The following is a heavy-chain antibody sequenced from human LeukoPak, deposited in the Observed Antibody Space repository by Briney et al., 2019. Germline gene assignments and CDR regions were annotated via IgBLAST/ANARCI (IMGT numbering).Heavy chain of an antibody. V-gene: IGHV3-33*01. J-gene: IGHJ5*02. CDR3: ARGSGAYYTWFDP. D-gene: IGHD3-16*01. CDR1: GFTFSSYG. CDR2: IWYDGNNK. Sequence: GGSLRLSCAASGFTFSSYGMHWVRQAPGKGLEWVAVIWYDGNNKYYADSVKGRFTISRDNSKNTLYLQVNSLRAEDTAVYYCARGSGAYYTWFDPWGQGTLVTVSS.